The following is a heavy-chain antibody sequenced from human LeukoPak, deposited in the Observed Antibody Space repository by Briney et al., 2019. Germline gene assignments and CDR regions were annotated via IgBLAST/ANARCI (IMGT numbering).Heavy chain of an antibody. D-gene: IGHD3-3*01. CDR2: ISSSSSYI. V-gene: IGHV3-21*01. Sequence: GGSLRLSCAASGFTFSSYSMNWVRQAPGKGLEWVSSISSSSSYIYYADSVKGRFTISRDNAKNSLYLQMNSLRAEDTAVYCCARGYDFWSGYSAYWGQGTLVTVSS. CDR1: GFTFSSYS. J-gene: IGHJ4*02. CDR3: ARGYDFWSGYSAY.